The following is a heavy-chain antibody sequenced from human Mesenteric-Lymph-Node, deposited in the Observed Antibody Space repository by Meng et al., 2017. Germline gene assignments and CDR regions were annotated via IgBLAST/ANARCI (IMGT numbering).Heavy chain of an antibody. CDR2: IYWDDAK. CDR1: GFLLTTSGVG. D-gene: IGHD3-9*01. Sequence: QFTLKGSGPTLVKPTQPLTLSCSFSGFLLTTSGVGVGWIRQPPGKALEWLAVIYWDDAKAYSPSLKSRLTITKDTSKHQVVLIMTNVDPVDTGTYYCAKDWSDATFDYWGQGTLVTVSS. V-gene: IGHV2-5*02. CDR3: AKDWSDATFDY. J-gene: IGHJ4*02.